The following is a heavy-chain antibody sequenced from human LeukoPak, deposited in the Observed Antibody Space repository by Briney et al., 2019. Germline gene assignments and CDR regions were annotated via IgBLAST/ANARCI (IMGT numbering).Heavy chain of an antibody. CDR1: GYTFTSKF. V-gene: IGHV1-2*02. Sequence: GASVKVSCKTSGYTFTSKFLHWLRQAPGQGPEWMSVIEPNSGVTVYGPKFRDRVTVTRDTSVSTAYMELSGLTSDDTALYYCAIENYYDGSGFSKAFDYWGQGTQIIVSS. D-gene: IGHD3-22*01. CDR3: AIENYYDGSGFSKAFDY. CDR2: IEPNSGVT. J-gene: IGHJ4*02.